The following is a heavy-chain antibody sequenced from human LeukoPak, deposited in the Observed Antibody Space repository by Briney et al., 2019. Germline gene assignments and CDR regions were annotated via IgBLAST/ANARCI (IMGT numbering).Heavy chain of an antibody. CDR2: INHSGST. V-gene: IGHV4-34*01. CDR1: GGSISSYY. D-gene: IGHD3-10*01. CDR3: ARGPRDGSGSYYQYYFDY. J-gene: IGHJ4*02. Sequence: SETLSLTCTVSGGSISSYYWSWIRQPPGKGLEWIGEINHSGSTNYNPSLKSRVTISVDTSKNQFSLKLSSVTAADTAVYYCARGPRDGSGSYYQYYFDYWGQGTLVTVSS.